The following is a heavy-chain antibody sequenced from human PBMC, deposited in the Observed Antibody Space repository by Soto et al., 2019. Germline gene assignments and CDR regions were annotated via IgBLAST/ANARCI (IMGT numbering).Heavy chain of an antibody. CDR3: ARQKDPYCGGDCYAPVDY. Sequence: QVQLVQSGAEVQKPGASVKVSCTASGYTFINFALHWVRQAPGQRLEWMGWINEGPGNTKYSQKFQGRVTITRDTSASTVYMQLSGLRSEDTAVYYCARQKDPYCGGDCYAPVDYWGQGTLVTVSS. CDR2: INEGPGNT. V-gene: IGHV1-3*01. D-gene: IGHD2-21*02. CDR1: GYTFINFA. J-gene: IGHJ4*02.